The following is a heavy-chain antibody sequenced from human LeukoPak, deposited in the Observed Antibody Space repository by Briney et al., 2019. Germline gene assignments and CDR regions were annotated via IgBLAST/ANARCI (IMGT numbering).Heavy chain of an antibody. Sequence: SETLSLTCTVSGGSISSYYWSWIRQPAGKGLEWIGRIYTSGSTNYNPSLKSRVTMSVDTSKNQFSLKLSSVTAADTAVYYCARDPIAAADSDAFDIWGQGTTVTVSS. CDR3: ARDPIAAADSDAFDI. CDR1: GGSISSYY. J-gene: IGHJ3*02. D-gene: IGHD6-13*01. CDR2: IYTSGST. V-gene: IGHV4-4*07.